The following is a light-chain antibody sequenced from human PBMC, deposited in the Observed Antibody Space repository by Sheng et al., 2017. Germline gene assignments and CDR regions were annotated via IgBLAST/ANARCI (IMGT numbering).Light chain of an antibody. J-gene: IGKJ2*01. CDR2: DAS. V-gene: IGKV3-15*01. Sequence: EIVLTQSPATLSLSPGERATLSCRASQSLSSFLAWYQQKPGQAPRLLIYDASNRATGIPARFSGSASGTEFTLTISSLQSGDFAVYYCQQYNNWPVAFGQGTKLEI. CDR1: QSLSSF. CDR3: QQYNNWPVA.